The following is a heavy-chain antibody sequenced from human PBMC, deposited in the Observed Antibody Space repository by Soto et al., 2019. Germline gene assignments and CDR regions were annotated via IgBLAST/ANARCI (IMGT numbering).Heavy chain of an antibody. CDR1: GGSLSGYY. D-gene: IGHD5-12*01. CDR3: ARGQEGVVATH. J-gene: IGHJ4*02. CDR2: IKDGGYT. Sequence: QVQLQQWGAGLLKPSETLSLNCAVNGGSLSGYYWSWIRQPPGKGLVWIGEIKDGGYTNYSPSLKSRATISSDRSNNQCSLRLNSVTAADTGVYYCARGQEGVVATHWDQGALVTVSS. V-gene: IGHV4-34*01.